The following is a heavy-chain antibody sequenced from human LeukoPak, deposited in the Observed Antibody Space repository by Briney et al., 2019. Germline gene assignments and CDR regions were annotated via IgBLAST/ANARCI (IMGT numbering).Heavy chain of an antibody. CDR3: ARDKGYSYGYGYYYYYMDV. D-gene: IGHD5-18*01. Sequence: GGSLRLSCAASGFTFSSYGMHWVRQAPGKGLEYVSAISSNGGSIYYANSVKGRFTISRDNSKNTLYLQMGSLRAEDMAVYYCARDKGYSYGYGYYYYYMDVWGKGTTVTISS. J-gene: IGHJ6*03. CDR2: ISSNGGSI. CDR1: GFTFSSYG. V-gene: IGHV3-64*01.